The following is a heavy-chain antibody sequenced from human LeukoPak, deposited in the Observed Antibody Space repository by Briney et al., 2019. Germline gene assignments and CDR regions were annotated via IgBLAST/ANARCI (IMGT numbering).Heavy chain of an antibody. CDR3: ARRAAAVGTYYMDV. Sequence: SETLSLTCSVSGGSISYYYWSWIRQPPGKGLEWIGYIYYSGGTNYNPSLKSRVTIAVDTSKNQFSLKLSSVTAADTAVYYCARRAAAVGTYYMDVWGRGTTVTASS. D-gene: IGHD6-13*01. CDR2: IYYSGGT. J-gene: IGHJ6*03. CDR1: GGSISYYY. V-gene: IGHV4-59*01.